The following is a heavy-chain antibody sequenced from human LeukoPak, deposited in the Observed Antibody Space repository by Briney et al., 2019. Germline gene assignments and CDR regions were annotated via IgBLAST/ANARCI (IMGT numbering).Heavy chain of an antibody. CDR3: AKGRSLRAAHRGFDY. J-gene: IGHJ4*02. CDR2: ISGSGGST. D-gene: IGHD3-10*01. Sequence: GGSLRLSCAASGFTFSSYDMSWVRQAPGKGLEWVSGISGSGGSTYYVDSVKGRFTISRDKSKNTMYLQMNSLRAEDTAVYYCAKGRSLRAAHRGFDYWGQGTLVTVSS. V-gene: IGHV3-23*01. CDR1: GFTFSSYD.